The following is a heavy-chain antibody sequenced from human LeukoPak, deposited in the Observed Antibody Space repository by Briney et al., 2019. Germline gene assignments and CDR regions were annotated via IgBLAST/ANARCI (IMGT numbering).Heavy chain of an antibody. D-gene: IGHD6-13*01. CDR3: AREITASATLDY. Sequence: GGSLRLSCAASGFTFSSYSMNWVRQAPGESLEWVSSISSSSGYIYYADSVRGRFTISRDNAKSSLHLQMNSLRADDTAIYYCAREITASATLDYWGQGTLVTVSS. CDR1: GFTFSSYS. CDR2: ISSSSGYI. J-gene: IGHJ4*02. V-gene: IGHV3-21*01.